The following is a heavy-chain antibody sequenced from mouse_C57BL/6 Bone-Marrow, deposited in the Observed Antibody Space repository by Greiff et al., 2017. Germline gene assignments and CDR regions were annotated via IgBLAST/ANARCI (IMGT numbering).Heavy chain of an antibody. V-gene: IGHV14-4*01. D-gene: IGHD1-1*01. J-gene: IGHJ2*01. CDR1: GFNIKDDY. CDR2: IDPENGDT. Sequence: EVQLQQSGAELVRPGASVKLSCTASGFNIKDDYMHWVKQRPEQGLEWIGWIDPENGDTEYASKFQGKATITADTSSNTAYLQLSSLTSEDTAVYYCTTRTVVKDYWGQGTTLTVSS. CDR3: TTRTVVKDY.